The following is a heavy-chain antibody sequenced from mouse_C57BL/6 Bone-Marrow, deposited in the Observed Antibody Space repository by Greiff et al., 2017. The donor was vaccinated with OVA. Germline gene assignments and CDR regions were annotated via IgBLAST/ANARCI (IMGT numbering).Heavy chain of an antibody. CDR3: ARGADYSSYVAFDY. CDR2: IYPGDGDT. CDR1: GYAFSSSW. Sequence: QVQLQQSGPELVKPGASVKISCTASGYAFSSSWMNWVKQRPGKGLEWIGRIYPGDGDTNYNGKFKGKATLTADKASSTAYMQLSSLTSEDSAVYFCARGADYSSYVAFDYWGQGTTLTVSS. V-gene: IGHV1-82*01. J-gene: IGHJ2*01. D-gene: IGHD2-5*01.